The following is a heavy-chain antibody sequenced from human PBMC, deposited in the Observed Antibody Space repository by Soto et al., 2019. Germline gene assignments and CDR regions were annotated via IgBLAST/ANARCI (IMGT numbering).Heavy chain of an antibody. D-gene: IGHD6-19*01. Sequence: QVQLVESGGGVVQPGRSLRLSCAASGFTFSSYGMHWVRQAPGKGLEWVAVISYDGSNKYYADSVKGRFTSSRDNSKNTLYRQMNSLRAEDTAVYYCAKRGGWAISPGSMDVWGQGTTVTVSS. V-gene: IGHV3-30*18. J-gene: IGHJ6*02. CDR2: ISYDGSNK. CDR1: GFTFSSYG. CDR3: AKRGGWAISPGSMDV.